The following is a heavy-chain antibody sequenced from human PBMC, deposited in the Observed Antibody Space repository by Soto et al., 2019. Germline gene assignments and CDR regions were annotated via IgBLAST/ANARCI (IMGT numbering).Heavy chain of an antibody. V-gene: IGHV4-30-4*01. D-gene: IGHD4-4*01. J-gene: IGHJ6*02. CDR2: IYYSGST. CDR3: ARDPSDSRVDYYYYGMDV. CDR1: GGSISSGDYY. Sequence: SETLSLTCTVSGGSISSGDYYWSWIRQPPGKGLEWIGYIYYSGSTYYNPSLKSRVTISVDTSKNQFSLKLSSVTAADTAVYYCARDPSDSRVDYYYYGMDVWGQGTTVTVSS.